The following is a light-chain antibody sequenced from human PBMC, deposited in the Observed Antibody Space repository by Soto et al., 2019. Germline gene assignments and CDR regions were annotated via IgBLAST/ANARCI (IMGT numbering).Light chain of an antibody. CDR1: SSNIGTGYD. CDR3: QSYDGSLSGVL. V-gene: IGLV1-40*01. J-gene: IGLJ2*01. CDR2: ANN. Sequence: QPVLTQPPSVSGAPGQRVTISCTGSSSNIGTGYDVHWYQQLPGTAPKLLIYANNNRPSRVPDRFSGSKSGTSASLAISGLQAEDEADYYCQSYDGSLSGVLFGGGTKVTVL.